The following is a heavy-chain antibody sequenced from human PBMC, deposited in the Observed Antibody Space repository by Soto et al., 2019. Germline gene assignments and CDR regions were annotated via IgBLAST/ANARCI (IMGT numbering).Heavy chain of an antibody. CDR1: VHGGSIIIGGYY. Sequence: SLTCTVSVHGGSIIIGGYYWTWLRQRPGKGLEWIGYIYHSGSTYSDPSLKSRVTMSIDTSKNQFSLKLSAVTAADTAVYYCARDRLSSSVRGLYYWGQGTLVTVSS. CDR3: ARDRLSSSVRGLYY. J-gene: IGHJ4*02. D-gene: IGHD6-25*01. V-gene: IGHV4-31*03. CDR2: IYHSGST.